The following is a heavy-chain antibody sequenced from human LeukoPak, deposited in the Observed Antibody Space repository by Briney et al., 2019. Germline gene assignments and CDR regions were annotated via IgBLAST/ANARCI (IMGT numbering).Heavy chain of an antibody. CDR3: ARAGYWAATGYATT. D-gene: IGHD6-13*01. Sequence: GAXXKVSCKASGYTFTSYYMHWVRQAPGQGLEWMGIINPSGGGTTYAQKFQGRVTMTRDTATSTVYMALSSLTSEDTAVYYCARAGYWAATGYATTWGQGTLVTVSS. CDR1: GYTFTSYY. CDR2: INPSGGGT. V-gene: IGHV1-46*03. J-gene: IGHJ5*02.